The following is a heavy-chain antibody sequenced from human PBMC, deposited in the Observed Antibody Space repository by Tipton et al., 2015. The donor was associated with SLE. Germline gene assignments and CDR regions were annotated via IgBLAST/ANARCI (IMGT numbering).Heavy chain of an antibody. Sequence: LRLSCTVSGGSISSYYWSWIRQPPGKGLEWIGYIYYSGSTNYNPSLKSRVTISVDTSKNQFSLKLSSVTAADTAVYYCARVGGPPSTYYYYYMDVWGKGTTVTVSS. D-gene: IGHD2-2*01. CDR3: ARVGGPPSTYYYYYMDV. J-gene: IGHJ6*03. CDR2: IYYSGST. V-gene: IGHV4-59*01. CDR1: GGSISSYY.